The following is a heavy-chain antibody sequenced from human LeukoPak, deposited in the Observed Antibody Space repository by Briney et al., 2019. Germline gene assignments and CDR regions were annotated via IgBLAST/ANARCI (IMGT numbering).Heavy chain of an antibody. V-gene: IGHV3-21*01. D-gene: IGHD4-17*01. CDR2: ISSSSSYI. CDR1: GFTFSSYS. J-gene: IGHJ4*02. Sequence: GGSLRLSCAASGFTFSSYSMNWVRQAPGKGLEWVSSISSSSSYIYYADSVKGRFTISRDNAKNSLYLQMNSLRAEDTAVYYCARARMTTVSTAFDYWGQGTPVTVSS. CDR3: ARARMTTVSTAFDY.